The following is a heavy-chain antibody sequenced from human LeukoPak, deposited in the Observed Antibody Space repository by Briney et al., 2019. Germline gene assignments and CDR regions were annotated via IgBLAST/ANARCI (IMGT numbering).Heavy chain of an antibody. J-gene: IGHJ3*02. V-gene: IGHV3-11*04. CDR2: ISTIGTTI. CDR1: GFIFRDYY. D-gene: IGHD5-18*01. Sequence: GGSLRLSCETSGFIFRDYYMIWIRQAPGKGLECISYISTIGTTIYYADSVKGRFTISRDNAKNSLYLQMNSLRAEDTAVYYCARDRSRGLLDAFDIWGQGTMVTVSS. CDR3: ARDRSRGLLDAFDI.